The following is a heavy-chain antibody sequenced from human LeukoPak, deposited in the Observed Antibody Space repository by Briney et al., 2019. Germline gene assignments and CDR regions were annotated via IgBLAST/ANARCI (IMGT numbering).Heavy chain of an antibody. CDR1: GFTVSSNY. V-gene: IGHV3-53*01. J-gene: IGHJ4*02. Sequence: GGSLRLSCAASGFTVSSNYMSWVRKAPRKGLEWVSVIYSGGSTYYADSVKGRFTISRDNSKNTLYLQMNSLRAEDTAVYYCAAQGGAIYSSSWYMGDYWGQGTLVTVSS. CDR2: IYSGGST. D-gene: IGHD6-13*01. CDR3: AAQGGAIYSSSWYMGDY.